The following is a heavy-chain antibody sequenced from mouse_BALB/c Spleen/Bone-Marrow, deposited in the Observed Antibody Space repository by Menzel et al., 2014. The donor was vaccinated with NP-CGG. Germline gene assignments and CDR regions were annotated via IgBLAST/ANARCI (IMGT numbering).Heavy chain of an antibody. J-gene: IGHJ4*01. CDR2: IDPANGNT. Sequence: EVKLMESGAELVKPGASVKLSCTASGFNIKDTNMHWVKQRPEQGLEWIGRIDPANGNTKYDPKFQGKATITADTSSNTAYLQLRRPKAEDTAVYYRARGEYYAMDYWGQGTSVAVSS. CDR1: GFNIKDTN. CDR3: ARGEYYAMDY. V-gene: IGHV14-3*02.